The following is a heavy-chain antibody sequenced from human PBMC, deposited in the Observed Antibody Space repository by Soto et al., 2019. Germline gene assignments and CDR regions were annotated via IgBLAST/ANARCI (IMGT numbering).Heavy chain of an antibody. V-gene: IGHV4-4*02. CDR2: IDHSGNT. J-gene: IGHJ5*02. CDR1: GGSISSSNW. D-gene: IGHD6-6*01. Sequence: SETLSLTCAVSGGSISSSNWWSWVRQPPGKGLEWIGEIDHSGNTNHNPSLKSRVTMSVDNSKNQFSLKLTSVTAADTAVYYCARVSSSSRTWFDPWGQGTPVTVS. CDR3: ARVSSSSRTWFDP.